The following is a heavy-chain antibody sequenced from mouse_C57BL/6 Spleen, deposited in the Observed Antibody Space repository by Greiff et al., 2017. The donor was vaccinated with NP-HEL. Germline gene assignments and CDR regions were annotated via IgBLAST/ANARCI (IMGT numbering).Heavy chain of an antibody. CDR2: ISDGGSYN. Sequence: EVQVVESGGGLVKPGGSLKLSCAASGFTFSSYAMSWVRQTPEKRLEWVATISDGGSYNYYPDTVKGRFTISRDNAKNNLYLQMSHLKSEDTAMYYCAREGHYDGYFDVWGTGTTVTVSS. CDR1: GFTFSSYA. J-gene: IGHJ1*03. CDR3: AREGHYDGYFDV. V-gene: IGHV5-4*01. D-gene: IGHD1-2*01.